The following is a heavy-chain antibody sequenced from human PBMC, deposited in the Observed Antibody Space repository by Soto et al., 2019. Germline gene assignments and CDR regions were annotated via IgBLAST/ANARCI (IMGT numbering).Heavy chain of an antibody. CDR2: ISWNSGSI. J-gene: IGHJ6*02. CDR3: AKDITAAGPSFYYGMDV. D-gene: IGHD6-13*01. CDR1: GFTFDDYA. Sequence: PGGSLRLSCAASGFTFDDYAMHWVRQAPGKGLEWVSGISWNSGSIGYADSVKGRFTISRDNAKNSLYLQMNSLRAEDTALYYCAKDITAAGPSFYYGMDVWGQGTTVTSP. V-gene: IGHV3-9*01.